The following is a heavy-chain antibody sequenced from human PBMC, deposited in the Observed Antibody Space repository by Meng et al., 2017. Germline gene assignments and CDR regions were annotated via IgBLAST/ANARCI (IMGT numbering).Heavy chain of an antibody. V-gene: IGHV3-66*02. CDR2: ICSGGST. J-gene: IGHJ5*02. CDR1: GFTVSSNS. CDR3: ARATRDSSSWYGFDP. D-gene: IGHD6-13*01. Sequence: GESLKISCAASGFTVSSNSMSWVRQAPGKGLEWVSVICSGGSTYYADSVKGRFIISRNNYKNTLYLQMNSLRAEDTAVYYCARATRDSSSWYGFDPWGQGTLVTVSS.